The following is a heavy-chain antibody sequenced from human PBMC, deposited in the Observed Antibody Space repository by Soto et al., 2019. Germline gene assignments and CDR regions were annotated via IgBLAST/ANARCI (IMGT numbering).Heavy chain of an antibody. V-gene: IGHV1-46*01. CDR3: ARGAVGLVARGFGMDI. J-gene: IGHJ6*02. D-gene: IGHD3-10*01. CDR1: GHIVTSYY. CDR2: IDPIGGRV. Sequence: QMQLVQSGAEVKKPGASVRGSCKASGHIVTSYYLHWVRQAPGQGVEWTGVIDPIGGRVTYAERFQGRVTLTTDTSTSTVYMELSSLRSEDTAVYYCARGAVGLVARGFGMDIWGQGTTVTVSS.